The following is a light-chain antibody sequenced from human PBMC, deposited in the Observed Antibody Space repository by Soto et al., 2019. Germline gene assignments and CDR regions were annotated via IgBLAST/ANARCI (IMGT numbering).Light chain of an antibody. CDR1: GSDVGGYNY. CDR3: SSYTSSSTYV. J-gene: IGLJ1*01. V-gene: IGLV2-14*01. CDR2: DVS. Sequence: QSALTQPASVSGSPGQSITISCTGTGSDVGGYNYVSWYQQHPGKAPKLMIYDVSNRPSGVSNRFSGSKSGNTASLTISGLQAEDEADYYCSSYTSSSTYVFGTGTKVTVL.